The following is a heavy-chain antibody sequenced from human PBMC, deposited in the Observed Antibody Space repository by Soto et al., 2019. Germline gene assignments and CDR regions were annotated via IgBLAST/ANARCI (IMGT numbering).Heavy chain of an antibody. CDR3: AKAPPNWGSYYFDY. J-gene: IGHJ4*02. D-gene: IGHD7-27*01. CDR2: MNPNSGNT. V-gene: IGHV1-8*01. CDR1: GYTFTSYD. Sequence: ASVKVSCKASGYTFTSYDINWVRQATGQGLEWMGWMNPNSGNTGYAQKFQGRVTMTRNTSISTAYMELSSLRSEDTAVYYCAKAPPNWGSYYFDYWGQGTLVTVSS.